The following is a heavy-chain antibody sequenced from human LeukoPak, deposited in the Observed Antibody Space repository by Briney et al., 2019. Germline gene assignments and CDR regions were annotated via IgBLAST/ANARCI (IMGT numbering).Heavy chain of an antibody. J-gene: IGHJ5*02. D-gene: IGHD3-3*01. CDR3: ARGRQRITIFGVVTEPFYRKWWFDP. V-gene: IGHV1-46*01. CDR2: INPSGGST. Sequence: ASVTVSCKASGYTFTSYYMHWVRQAPGQGLEWMGIINPSGGSTSYAQKFQGRVTMTRDTSTSTVYMELSSLRSEDTAVYYCARGRQRITIFGVVTEPFYRKWWFDPWGQGTLVTVSS. CDR1: GYTFTSYY.